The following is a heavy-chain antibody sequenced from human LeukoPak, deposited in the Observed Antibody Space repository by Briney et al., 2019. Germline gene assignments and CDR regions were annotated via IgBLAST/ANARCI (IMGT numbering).Heavy chain of an antibody. CDR3: AREYSSSSRVWFDP. D-gene: IGHD6-6*01. CDR1: GVSINKYY. Sequence: SETLSLTCTVSGVSINKYYWSWIRQPPGKGLEWIGDIYYSGSTDHNPSLKSRVTISVDTSKRQFSLKLSSVTAADTAVYYCAREYSSSSRVWFDPWGQGTLVTVSS. J-gene: IGHJ5*02. V-gene: IGHV4-59*08. CDR2: IYYSGST.